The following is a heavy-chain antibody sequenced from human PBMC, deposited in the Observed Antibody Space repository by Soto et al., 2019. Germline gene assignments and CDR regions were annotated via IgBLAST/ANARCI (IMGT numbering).Heavy chain of an antibody. CDR3: TRDIGYCSSTSCYPPYYYYYYMDV. J-gene: IGHJ6*03. CDR2: ISSKAYGGTT. CDR1: GFTFGDYA. D-gene: IGHD2-2*01. V-gene: IGHV3-49*03. Sequence: SLRHSYRASGFTFGDYAMSWFRQATGKGLEWVGFISSKAYGGTTEYAASVKGRFTISRDDSKSIAYLQMNSLKTEDTAVYYCTRDIGYCSSTSCYPPYYYYYYMDVWGKGTTVTVSS.